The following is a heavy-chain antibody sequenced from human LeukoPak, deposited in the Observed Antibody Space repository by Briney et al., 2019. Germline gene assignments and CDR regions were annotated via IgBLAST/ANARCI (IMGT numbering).Heavy chain of an antibody. CDR3: ARHRSRLLHGMDV. CDR1: GGSISSYY. J-gene: IGHJ6*02. V-gene: IGHV4-59*08. D-gene: IGHD3-22*01. Sequence: SETLSLTCTVSGGSISSYYWSWIRQPPGKGLEWIGYIYYSGSNNYNPSLKSRVTISADTSKNQFSLKLSSVTAADTAVYYCARHRSRLLHGMDVWGQGTTVTVSS. CDR2: IYYSGSN.